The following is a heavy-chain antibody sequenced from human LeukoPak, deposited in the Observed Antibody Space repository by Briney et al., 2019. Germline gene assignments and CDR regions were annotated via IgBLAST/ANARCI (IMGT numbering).Heavy chain of an antibody. Sequence: PSETLSLTCAVYGGSFSGYYWSWIRQPPGKGLEWIGEINHSGSTNYNPSLKSRVTISVDTSKNQFSLKLSSVTAADTAVYHCARGRVIWTYRFDPWGQGTLVTVSS. V-gene: IGHV4-34*01. CDR1: GGSFSGYY. CDR2: INHSGST. CDR3: ARGRVIWTYRFDP. D-gene: IGHD3-10*01. J-gene: IGHJ5*02.